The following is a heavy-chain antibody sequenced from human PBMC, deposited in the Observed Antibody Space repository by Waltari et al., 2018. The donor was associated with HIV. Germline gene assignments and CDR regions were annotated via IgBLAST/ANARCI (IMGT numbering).Heavy chain of an antibody. CDR3: ARHFRGSIDY. CDR1: GYSFKDYW. Sequence: EVQLVQSGAEVKKPGESLRISCKGSGYSFKDYWIGWVRQMPGKGLEWMGIIYPGDSDVRYSPSFQGQVIFSVDRSINTAHLQWSSLKGSDTAMYYCARHFRGSIDYWGQGTPVTVSS. J-gene: IGHJ4*02. D-gene: IGHD3-10*01. V-gene: IGHV5-51*01. CDR2: IYPGDSDV.